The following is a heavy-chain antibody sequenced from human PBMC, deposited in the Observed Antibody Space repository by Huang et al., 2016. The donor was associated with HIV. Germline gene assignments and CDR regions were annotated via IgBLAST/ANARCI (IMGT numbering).Heavy chain of an antibody. CDR1: GFTFSSYG. J-gene: IGHJ4*02. V-gene: IGHV3-74*01. Sequence: EVQLVESGGGLVQPGGSLRLSCAASGFTFSSYGMHWVRQAPGKGLVWVSRINSEGSSTSYADSVKGRFTISRDNAKNTLYLQMNSLRAEDTAVYYCARDSQQWLVEDYWGQGTLVTVSS. CDR2: INSEGSST. CDR3: ARDSQQWLVEDY. D-gene: IGHD6-19*01.